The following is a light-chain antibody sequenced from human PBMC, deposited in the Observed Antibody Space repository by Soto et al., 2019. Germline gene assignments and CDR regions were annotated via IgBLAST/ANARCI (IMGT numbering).Light chain of an antibody. J-gene: IGKJ1*01. CDR1: QSVNRN. CDR2: GAS. CDR3: QQYATSPLT. Sequence: EIVMTQSPATLSVSPGERATLSCRASQSVNRNIAWSQQKPGQAPRLLIYGASTRATGVPARFSGSGSGTEFTLTISRLEPEDVAVYYCQQYATSPLTFGHGTKVDIK. V-gene: IGKV3-15*01.